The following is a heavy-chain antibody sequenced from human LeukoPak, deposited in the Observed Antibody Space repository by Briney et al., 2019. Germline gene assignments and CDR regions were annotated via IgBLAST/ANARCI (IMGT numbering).Heavy chain of an antibody. CDR2: ISGSGGST. CDR3: ARDRSGSYSPPSFDY. J-gene: IGHJ4*02. Sequence: GGSLRLSCAASGFTFSSYAMSWVRQAPGKGPEWVSAISGSGGSTYYADSVKGRFTISRDNAKNSLYLQMNSLRAEDTAVYYCARDRSGSYSPPSFDYWGQGTLVTVSS. CDR1: GFTFSSYA. D-gene: IGHD3-10*01. V-gene: IGHV3-23*01.